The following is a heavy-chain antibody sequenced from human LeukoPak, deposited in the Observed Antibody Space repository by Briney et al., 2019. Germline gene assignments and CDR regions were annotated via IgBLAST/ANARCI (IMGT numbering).Heavy chain of an antibody. D-gene: IGHD2-2*01. J-gene: IGHJ4*02. CDR1: GIAFTSYG. Sequence: GGSLRLSCAASGIAFTSYGMHWVRKAPGKGLEWVAFIRYDGRNKYYADSVKGRFTISRDNSKNTLYLQMNSLRAEDTAVYYCAKHPADIVVVPAAFDYWGQGTLVTVSS. CDR2: IRYDGRNK. CDR3: AKHPADIVVVPAAFDY. V-gene: IGHV3-30*02.